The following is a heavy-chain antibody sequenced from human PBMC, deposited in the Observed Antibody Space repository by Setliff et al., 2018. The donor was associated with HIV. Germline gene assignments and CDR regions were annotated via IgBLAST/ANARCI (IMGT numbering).Heavy chain of an antibody. CDR2: IGGSGSAI. D-gene: IGHD3-22*01. CDR3: VRDASPDYDSGGYSAGGH. CDR1: GFTFSNYW. Sequence: PGGSLRLSCAASGFTFSNYWMDWVRQAPGKGLEWVSYIGGSGSAIYYADSVKGRFTISRDNAKNSLYLQLNSLRAEDTAVYYCVRDASPDYDSGGYSAGGHWGRGTLFTVSS. V-gene: IGHV3-48*01. J-gene: IGHJ4*02.